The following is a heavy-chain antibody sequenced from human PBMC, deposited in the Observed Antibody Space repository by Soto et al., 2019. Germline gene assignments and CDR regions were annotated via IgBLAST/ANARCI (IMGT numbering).Heavy chain of an antibody. CDR1: GFTFSSYS. D-gene: IGHD6-13*01. CDR3: ASDRFFSRSWLADALDI. CDR2: ISSSSSYI. J-gene: IGHJ3*02. V-gene: IGHV3-21*01. Sequence: EVQLVESGGGLVKPGGSLRLSCAASGFTFSSYSMNWVRQAPGKGLECGSSISSSSSYIYYADSVKGRFTISRDNAKNSLYLQMNSLGDEDPAVYYCASDRFFSRSWLADALDIWGQGTMVTVSS.